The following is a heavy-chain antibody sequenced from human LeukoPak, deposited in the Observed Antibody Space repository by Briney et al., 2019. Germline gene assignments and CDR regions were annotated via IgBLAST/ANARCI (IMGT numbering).Heavy chain of an antibody. CDR1: GFTFSSYA. V-gene: IGHV3-23*01. CDR3: AKGTYYYGSGSYPFDY. J-gene: IGHJ4*02. Sequence: GGSLRLSCAASGFTFSSYAMSWVRQAPGKGLEWVSAISGSGGSTYYADSVKGRFTISRDNSKNTLYLQMNSLRAEDTVVYYCAKGTYYYGSGSYPFDYWGQGTLVTVSS. D-gene: IGHD3-10*01. CDR2: ISGSGGST.